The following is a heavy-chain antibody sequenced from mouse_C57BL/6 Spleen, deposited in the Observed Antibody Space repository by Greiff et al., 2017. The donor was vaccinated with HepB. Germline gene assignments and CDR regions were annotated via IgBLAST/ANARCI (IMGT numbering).Heavy chain of an antibody. V-gene: IGHV1-19*01. D-gene: IGHD2-2*01. J-gene: IGHJ2*01. CDR3: ARKGDGYDDY. CDR1: GYTFTDYY. CDR2: INPYNGGT. Sequence: VQLQQSGPVLVKPGASVKMSCKASGYTFTDYYMNWVKQSHGKSLEWIGVINPYNGGTSYNQKFKGKATLTVDKSSSTAYMELNSLTSGDSAVYYCARKGDGYDDYWGQGTTLTVSS.